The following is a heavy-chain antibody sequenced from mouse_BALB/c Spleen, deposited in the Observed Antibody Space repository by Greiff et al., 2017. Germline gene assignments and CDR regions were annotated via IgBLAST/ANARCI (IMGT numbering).Heavy chain of an antibody. CDR2: ISSGSSTI. D-gene: IGHD1-1*01. V-gene: IGHV5-17*02. CDR1: GFTFSSFG. Sequence: EVKLVESGGGLVQPGGSRKLSCAASGFTFSSFGMHWVRQAPEKGLEWVAYISSGSSTIYYADTVKGRFTISRDNPKNTLFLQMTSLRSEDTAMYYCARSSTTPFAYWGQGTLGTVSA. CDR3: ARSSTTPFAY. J-gene: IGHJ3*01.